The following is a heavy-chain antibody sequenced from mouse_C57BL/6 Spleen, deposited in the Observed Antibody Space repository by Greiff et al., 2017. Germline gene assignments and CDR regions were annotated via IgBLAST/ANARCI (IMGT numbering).Heavy chain of an antibody. V-gene: IGHV3-6*01. J-gene: IGHJ1*03. CDR3: ARVGGLYWYFDV. D-gene: IGHD3-3*01. Sequence: ESGPGLVKPSQSLSLTCSVTGYSITSGYYWNWIRQFPGNKLEWMGYISYDGSNNYNPSLKNRISITRDTSKNQFFLKLNSVTTEDTATYYCARVGGLYWYFDVWGTGTTVTVSS. CDR2: ISYDGSN. CDR1: GYSITSGYY.